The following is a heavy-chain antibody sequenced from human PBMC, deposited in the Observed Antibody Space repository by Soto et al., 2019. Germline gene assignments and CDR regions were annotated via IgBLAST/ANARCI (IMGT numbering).Heavy chain of an antibody. CDR3: ARVSATGIRWFGH. Sequence: QVQLQESGPGLVKPSQNLSLTCTVSGGSFSSGAYYWSWVRRHPGMGLEWIGYISYRGTPYYNPSLNRLLTIAVGASKNQFSLRLSSVTAAATAVYLGARVSATGIRWFGHWGQGTLVSVSS. CDR1: GGSFSSGAYY. V-gene: IGHV4-31*01. D-gene: IGHD6-13*01. CDR2: ISYRGTP. J-gene: IGHJ5*02.